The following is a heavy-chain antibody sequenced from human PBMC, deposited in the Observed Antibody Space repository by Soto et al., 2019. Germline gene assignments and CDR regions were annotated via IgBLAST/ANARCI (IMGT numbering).Heavy chain of an antibody. J-gene: IGHJ4*02. D-gene: IGHD3-22*01. CDR2: INWNGGST. CDR3: ARAPDGDYDSSGYYY. Sequence: GGSLRLSCAASGFTFDDYGMSWVRQAPGKGLEWVSGINWNGGSTGYADSVKGRFTISRDNAKNSLYLQMNSLRAEDTALYYCARAPDGDYDSSGYYYWVQGTLVTVSS. V-gene: IGHV3-20*04. CDR1: GFTFDDYG.